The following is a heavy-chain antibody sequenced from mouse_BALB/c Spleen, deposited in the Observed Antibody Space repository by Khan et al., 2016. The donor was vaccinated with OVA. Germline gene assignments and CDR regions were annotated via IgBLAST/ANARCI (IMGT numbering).Heavy chain of an antibody. Sequence: DLVKPGASVKLSCKASGYTFTSYWINWIKQRPGQGLEWIGRIVPGSDSTYYHEMFKGKATLTVDTSSSTAYIQLSSLSSEDSAVYFCARAMGGKVPLDYWGQGTTLTVSS. V-gene: IGHV1S41*01. CDR3: ARAMGGKVPLDY. D-gene: IGHD1-1*02. CDR1: GYTFTSYW. J-gene: IGHJ2*01. CDR2: IVPGSDST.